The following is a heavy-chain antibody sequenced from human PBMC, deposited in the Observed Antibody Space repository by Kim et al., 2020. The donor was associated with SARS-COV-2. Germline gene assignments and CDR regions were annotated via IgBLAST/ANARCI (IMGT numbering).Heavy chain of an antibody. J-gene: IGHJ6*02. D-gene: IGHD3-16*02. CDR3: ARDGRLHVGELSLWGYYYYGMDV. CDR1: GFTFSSYS. CDR2: ISSSSSYI. V-gene: IGHV3-21*01. Sequence: GGSLRLSCAASGFTFSSYSMNWVRQAPGKGLEWVSSISSSSSYIYYADSVKGRFTISRDNAKNALYLQMNSLRAEDTAVYYCARDGRLHVGELSLWGYYYYGMDVWGQGTTVTVSS.